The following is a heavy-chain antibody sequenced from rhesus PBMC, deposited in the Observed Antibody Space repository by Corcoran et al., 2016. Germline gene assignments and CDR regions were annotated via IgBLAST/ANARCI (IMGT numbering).Heavy chain of an antibody. Sequence: QVQLQESGPGLVTPSETLSLTCAVSGASLSGYWWGWFRQPPGTGLEWIGYIGGRSGSTYYNPSLKSRVTISTDTSKNQFSLKLSSVTAADTAVYYCAIQDTVMPIDYWGQGVLVTVSS. D-gene: IGHD4-23*01. CDR1: GASLSGYW. CDR2: IGGRSGST. V-gene: IGHV4-165*01. CDR3: AIQDTVMPIDY. J-gene: IGHJ4*01.